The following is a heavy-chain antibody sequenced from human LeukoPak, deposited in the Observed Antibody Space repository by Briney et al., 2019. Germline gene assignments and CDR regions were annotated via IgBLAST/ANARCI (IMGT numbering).Heavy chain of an antibody. CDR3: ARLTAYYYDSSGYIFDY. V-gene: IGHV4-39*01. CDR1: GGSISSSSYY. J-gene: IGHJ4*02. Sequence: SVTLSLTCTVSGGSISSSSYYWGWIRQPPGKGLEWIGSIYYSGSTYYNPSLKSRVTISVDTSKNQFSLKLSPVTAADTAVYYCARLTAYYYDSSGYIFDYWGQGTLVTVSS. CDR2: IYYSGST. D-gene: IGHD3-22*01.